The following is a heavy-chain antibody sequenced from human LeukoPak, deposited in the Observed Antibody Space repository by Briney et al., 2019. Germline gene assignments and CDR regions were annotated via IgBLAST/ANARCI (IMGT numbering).Heavy chain of an antibody. CDR3: ARRHGYCSSTSCYLDV. J-gene: IGHJ6*04. CDR2: IYPGDSDT. D-gene: IGHD2-2*01. V-gene: IGHV5-51*01. CDR1: GYSFTSYW. Sequence: GESLKISCKGSGYSFTSYWIGWVRQMPGKGLEWMGIIYPGDSDTRYSPSFQGQVTISADKSISTAYLQWSSLKASDTAMYYCARRHGYCSSTSCYLDVWGKGTTVTVSS.